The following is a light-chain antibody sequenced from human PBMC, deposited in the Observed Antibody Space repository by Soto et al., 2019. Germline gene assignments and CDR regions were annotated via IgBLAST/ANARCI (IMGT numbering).Light chain of an antibody. CDR3: QQYNNRRT. CDR1: QSVSSDY. J-gene: IGKJ1*01. Sequence: EIVLTQSPGTLSLSPGERATLSCRASQSVSSDYLAWYQQKPGQAPRLLIYGASGRATGIPDRFSGSGSGTDFTLTISRLEPEDFAVYYCQQYNNRRTFGQGTKVEIK. CDR2: GAS. V-gene: IGKV3-20*01.